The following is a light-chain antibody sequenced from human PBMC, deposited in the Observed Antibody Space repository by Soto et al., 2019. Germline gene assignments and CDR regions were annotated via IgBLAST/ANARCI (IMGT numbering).Light chain of an antibody. CDR1: SSNIGSNP. Sequence: QSVLTQPPSASATPGQRVTISCSGGSSNIGSNPVNWYQQLPGTAPKVLIYSNNQRPSGVPDRFSGSKSGTSASLAISGLQSEDEADYYCAAWDDSLRGGVFGGGTKLTVL. V-gene: IGLV1-44*01. CDR2: SNN. J-gene: IGLJ2*01. CDR3: AAWDDSLRGGV.